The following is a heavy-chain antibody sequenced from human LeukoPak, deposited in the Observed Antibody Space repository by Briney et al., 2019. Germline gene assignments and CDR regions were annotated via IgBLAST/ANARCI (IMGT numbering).Heavy chain of an antibody. CDR3: ARGGGSYYMDV. V-gene: IGHV4-61*01. CDR1: GGSISSGSYY. J-gene: IGHJ6*03. Sequence: SETLSLTCTVSGGSISSGSYYWSWIRQPPGKGLDWIGYIYYSGSTNYNPSLKSRVTISVDTSKNQFSLKLSSVTAADTAVYYCARGGGSYYMDVWGKGTTVTVSS. D-gene: IGHD3-16*01. CDR2: IYYSGST.